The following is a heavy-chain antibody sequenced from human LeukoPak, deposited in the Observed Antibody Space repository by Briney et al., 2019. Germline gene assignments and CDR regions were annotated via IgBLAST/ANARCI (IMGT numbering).Heavy chain of an antibody. J-gene: IGHJ4*02. D-gene: IGHD1-26*01. CDR2: ISYDGSNK. CDR3: ATSRRSGSYSFDY. CDR1: GFTFSSYA. Sequence: GGSLRLSCAASGFTFSSYAMHWVRQAPGKGLEWVAVISYDGSNKYYADSVKGRFTISRDNSKNTLYLQMNSLRAEDTAVYYCATSRRSGSYSFDYWGQGTLVTVSS. V-gene: IGHV3-30-3*01.